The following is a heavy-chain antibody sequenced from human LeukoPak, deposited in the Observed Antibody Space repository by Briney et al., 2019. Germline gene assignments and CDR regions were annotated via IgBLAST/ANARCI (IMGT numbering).Heavy chain of an antibody. V-gene: IGHV4-59*12. J-gene: IGHJ3*02. CDR2: IFYSGST. CDR1: GGSISGYY. D-gene: IGHD5-18*01. CDR3: ARYSHVEAFDI. Sequence: SETLSLTCIVSGGSISGYYWSWIRQPPGKGLEWIGYIFYSGSTNYNPSLKSRVTISVDTSKNQFSLKLSSVTAADTAVYYCARYSHVEAFDIWGQGTMVTVSS.